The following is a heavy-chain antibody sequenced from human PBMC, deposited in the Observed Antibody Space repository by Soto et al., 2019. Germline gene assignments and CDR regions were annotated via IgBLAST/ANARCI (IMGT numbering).Heavy chain of an antibody. CDR1: GDSITNNNC. Sequence: SETLSLTCAVSGDSITNNNCWNWVRQPPGKGLGGIGEIYDSGTTNDNPSLKSRVTISVDKSKNQFSLKLNSLTAADTAVYYCAGRGITSLGVVIPGYGFAVGAQGTTVTVPS. D-gene: IGHD3-3*01. J-gene: IGHJ6*02. V-gene: IGHV4-4*02. CDR3: AGRGITSLGVVIPGYGFAV. CDR2: IYDSGTT.